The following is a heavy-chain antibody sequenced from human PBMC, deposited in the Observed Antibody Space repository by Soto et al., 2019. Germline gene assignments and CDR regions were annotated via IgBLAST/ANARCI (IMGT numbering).Heavy chain of an antibody. J-gene: IGHJ4*02. D-gene: IGHD2-15*01. V-gene: IGHV1-3*04. CDR1: GYTFTSYA. Sequence: QVQLVQSGAEVKKPGASVKVSCKASGYTFTSYAMHWVRQAPGQRLEWMGWINTGNGNTKYSQKFQGRVTITRDTSASTAYMELSSLRSEDTAVYYCARERPPVVGGYWGQGTLVTVSS. CDR3: ARERPPVVGGY. CDR2: INTGNGNT.